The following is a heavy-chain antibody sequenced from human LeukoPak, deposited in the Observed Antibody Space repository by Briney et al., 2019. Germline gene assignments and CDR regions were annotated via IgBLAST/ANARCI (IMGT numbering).Heavy chain of an antibody. CDR1: GYTFTGYY. CDR3: ARDGDIVMVAGFDY. V-gene: IGHV1-2*06. Sequence: ASVKVSCKASGYTFTGYYIHWVRQAPGQGLEWMGRINPNSGGTNYAQKFQGRVTMTRDTSISTAYMELSRLRSDDTAVYYCARDGDIVMVAGFDYWGQGTLVTVSS. J-gene: IGHJ4*02. D-gene: IGHD5-18*01. CDR2: INPNSGGT.